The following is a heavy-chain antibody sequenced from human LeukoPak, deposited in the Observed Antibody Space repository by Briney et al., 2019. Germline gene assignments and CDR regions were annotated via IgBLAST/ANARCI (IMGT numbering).Heavy chain of an antibody. Sequence: GGSLRLSCTASGFTFGDYAMSWFRQAPGKGLEWVGFIRSKAYGGTTEYAASVKGRFTISRDDSKSIAYLQMNSLKTEDTAVYYCTRDLSGWYPHHAFDIWGQGTMVTVSS. CDR3: TRDLSGWYPHHAFDI. V-gene: IGHV3-49*03. D-gene: IGHD6-19*01. CDR1: GFTFGDYA. CDR2: IRSKAYGGTT. J-gene: IGHJ3*02.